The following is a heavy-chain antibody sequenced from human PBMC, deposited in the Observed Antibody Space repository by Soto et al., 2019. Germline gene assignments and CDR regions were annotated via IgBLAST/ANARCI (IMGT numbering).Heavy chain of an antibody. J-gene: IGHJ6*02. Sequence: SETLSITRTVHDDCINRSSSCCIVFSPEKGLELIGYIYYSGSTNYNPPLKSRVTISVDTSKNQFSLKLSSVTAADTAVYYCARGREYYYDSSGYSPVNPSYGMDVCGQGTTVT. CDR1: DDCINRSS. CDR3: ARGREYYYDSSGYSPVNPSYGMDV. CDR2: IYYSGST. V-gene: IGHV4-59*01. D-gene: IGHD3-22*01.